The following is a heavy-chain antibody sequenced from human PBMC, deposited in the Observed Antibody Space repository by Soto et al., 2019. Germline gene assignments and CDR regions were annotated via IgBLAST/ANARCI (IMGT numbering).Heavy chain of an antibody. V-gene: IGHV4-4*07. J-gene: IGHJ5*02. CDR1: GGSISSYY. Sequence: SETLSLTCTVSGGSISSYYWSWIRQPAGKGLEWIGRIYTSGSTSYNPSLKSRVTMSVDTSKNQFSLKLSSVTAADTAVYYCARDKWELEWGWFDPWGQGTLVTVSS. CDR2: IYTSGST. D-gene: IGHD1-26*01. CDR3: ARDKWELEWGWFDP.